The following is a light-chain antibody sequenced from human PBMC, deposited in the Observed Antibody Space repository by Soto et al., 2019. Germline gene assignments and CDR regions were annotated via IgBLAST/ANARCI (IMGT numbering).Light chain of an antibody. J-gene: IGKJ3*01. CDR2: DAS. Sequence: EIVLTQSPATLSLSPGERATLSCRASQSVTNYLAWYQQKPGQAPRLLIYDASNRATGIPARFSGSGSGTDFTLTISSREPDDFAVYYCQQRNRWPPIFTFGPGTKVDVK. CDR3: QQRNRWPPIFT. CDR1: QSVTNY. V-gene: IGKV3-11*01.